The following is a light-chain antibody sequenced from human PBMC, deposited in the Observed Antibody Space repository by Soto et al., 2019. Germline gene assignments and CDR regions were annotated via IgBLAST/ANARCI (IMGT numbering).Light chain of an antibody. CDR1: TSDVGTYDY. CDR2: RVN. CDR3: SSYSGTTTLVV. V-gene: IGLV2-14*01. Sequence: QSVLTQPASVSGSPGQSITISCTGTTSDVGTYDYVSWYSHHPGKAPKLIIYRVNNRPSGASDRFSGSKSGNTASLTISGLQAEDEADYYCSSYSGTTTLVVFGGGTKLTVL. J-gene: IGLJ3*02.